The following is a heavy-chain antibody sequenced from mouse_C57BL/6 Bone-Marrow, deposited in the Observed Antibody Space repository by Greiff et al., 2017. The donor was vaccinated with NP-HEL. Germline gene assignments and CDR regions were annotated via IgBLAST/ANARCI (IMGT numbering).Heavy chain of an antibody. CDR1: GFTFSSYG. J-gene: IGHJ1*03. Sequence: DVMLVESGGDLVKPGGSLKLSCAASGFTFSSYGMSWVRQTPDKRLEWVATISSGGSYTYYPDSVKGRFTISRDNAKNTLYLQMSSLKSEDTAMYYCARRSYYSEGYFDVWGTGTTVTVSS. D-gene: IGHD2-12*01. CDR2: ISSGGSYT. V-gene: IGHV5-6*02. CDR3: ARRSYYSEGYFDV.